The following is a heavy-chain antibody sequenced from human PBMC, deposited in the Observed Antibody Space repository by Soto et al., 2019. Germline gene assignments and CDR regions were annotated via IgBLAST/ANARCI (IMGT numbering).Heavy chain of an antibody. J-gene: IGHJ4*02. D-gene: IGHD3-22*01. CDR2: ITTSGDRS. V-gene: IGHV3-23*01. CDR1: GFNFSSYA. CDR3: ARGLEAGYYFAY. Sequence: EVQLLESGGRPIQPGGSLRLSCAASGFNFSSYAMSWIRQAPGKGPEWVAGITTSGDRSGYADSVKGRFTVSRDNSQNTMYLQLNSLRGDDTAIYYCARGLEAGYYFAYWGQGTLVTVSS.